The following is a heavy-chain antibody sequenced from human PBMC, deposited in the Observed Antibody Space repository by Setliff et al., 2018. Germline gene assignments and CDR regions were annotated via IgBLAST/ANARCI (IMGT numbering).Heavy chain of an antibody. CDR3: ARSPAFDY. V-gene: IGHV3-72*01. CDR1: GVVFRNYH. D-gene: IGHD2-15*01. J-gene: IGHJ4*02. CDR2: TRTKARIYTT. Sequence: PGGSLRLSCVVSGVVFRNYHLNWVRQAPGKGLEWVGRTRTKARIYTTEYAASVKGRFTISRDDSENSVYLEMNRLNTDDTAVYYCARSPAFDYWGQGTLVTVSS.